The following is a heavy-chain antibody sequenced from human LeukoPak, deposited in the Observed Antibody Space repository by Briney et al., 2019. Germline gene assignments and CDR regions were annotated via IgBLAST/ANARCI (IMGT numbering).Heavy chain of an antibody. CDR2: INDNGGRT. D-gene: IGHD1-26*01. CDR3: VKDVGGSYAFDY. J-gene: IGHJ4*02. Sequence: PGGSLRLSCSASGFTFSRYAMRWVRQAPGKGLEYVSGINDNGGRTHYGDSVKGRFSISRDNSKNTLHLQMSTLRAGDTALYYCVKDVGGSYAFDYWGQGILVTVAS. CDR1: GFTFSRYA. V-gene: IGHV3-64D*09.